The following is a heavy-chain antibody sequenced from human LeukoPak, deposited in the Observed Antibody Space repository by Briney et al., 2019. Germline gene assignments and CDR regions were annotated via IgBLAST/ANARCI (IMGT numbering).Heavy chain of an antibody. D-gene: IGHD6-13*01. CDR2: ISGSGGST. Sequence: GGSLRLSCAVSGLTFSRYAMSWVRQAPGKGLEWVSAISGSGGSTYYADSVKGRFTISRDNSKNTLYLQMNSLRAEDTAVYYCAKDRAAAGLWGQGTLVTVSS. CDR3: AKDRAAAGL. V-gene: IGHV3-23*01. J-gene: IGHJ4*02. CDR1: GLTFSRYA.